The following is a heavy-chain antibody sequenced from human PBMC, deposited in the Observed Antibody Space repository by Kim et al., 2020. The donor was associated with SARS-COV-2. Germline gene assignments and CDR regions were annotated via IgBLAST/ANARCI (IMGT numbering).Heavy chain of an antibody. V-gene: IGHV3-11*05. CDR3: ARDPIFWGDLNWFDP. D-gene: IGHD3-16*01. J-gene: IGHJ5*02. Sequence: GGSLRLSCAASGFTFSDYYMSWIRQAPGKGLEWVSYISSSSSYTNYADSVKGRFTISRDNAKNSLYLQMNSLRAEDTAVYYCARDPIFWGDLNWFDPWGQGTLVTVSS. CDR2: ISSSSSYT. CDR1: GFTFSDYY.